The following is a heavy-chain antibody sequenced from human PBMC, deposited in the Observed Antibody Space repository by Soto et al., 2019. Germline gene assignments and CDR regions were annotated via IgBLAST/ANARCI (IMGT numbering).Heavy chain of an antibody. Sequence: ASVKVSCKASGGTFSSYTISWVRQAPGQGLEWMGRIIPILGIANYAQKFQGRVTITADKSTSTAYMELSSLRSEDTAVYYCARASTGTYYYYGMDVWGQGTTVTVSS. CDR2: IIPILGIA. D-gene: IGHD4-17*01. J-gene: IGHJ6*02. V-gene: IGHV1-69*02. CDR1: GGTFSSYT. CDR3: ARASTGTYYYYGMDV.